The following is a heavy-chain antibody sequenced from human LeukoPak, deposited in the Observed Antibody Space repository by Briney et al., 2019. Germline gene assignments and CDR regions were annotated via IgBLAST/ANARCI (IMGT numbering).Heavy chain of an antibody. J-gene: IGHJ4*02. V-gene: IGHV5-51*01. CDR3: ARQYNYYAAGASYFDY. CDR2: IYPGDSDT. CDR1: GYSFTSYW. D-gene: IGHD3-10*01. Sequence: GESLKISCKGSGYSFTSYWIGWVRQMPGKGLEWMGIIYPGDSDTRYSPSFRGQVTISADKSISTAYLQWSSLKASDTAMYYCARQYNYYAAGASYFDYWGQGSLVTVSS.